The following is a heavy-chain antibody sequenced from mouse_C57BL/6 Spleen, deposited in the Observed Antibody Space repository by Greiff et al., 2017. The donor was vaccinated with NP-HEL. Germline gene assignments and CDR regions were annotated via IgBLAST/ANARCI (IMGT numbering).Heavy chain of an antibody. CDR1: GFTFSDYG. Sequence: EVKLMESGGGLVKPGGSLKLSCAASGFTFSDYGMHWVRQAPEKGLEWVAYISSGSSTIYYADTVKGRFTISRDNAKNTLFLQMTSLRSEDTAMYYCARRRLHYFDYWGQGTTLTVSS. J-gene: IGHJ2*01. D-gene: IGHD3-2*02. V-gene: IGHV5-17*01. CDR2: ISSGSSTI. CDR3: ARRRLHYFDY.